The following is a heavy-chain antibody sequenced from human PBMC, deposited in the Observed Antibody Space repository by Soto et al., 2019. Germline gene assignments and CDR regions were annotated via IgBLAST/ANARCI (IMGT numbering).Heavy chain of an antibody. J-gene: IGHJ5*02. V-gene: IGHV3-30-3*01. CDR1: GFTFSIYA. Sequence: QVQLVESGGGVVQPGRSLRLSCAASGFTFSIYAMHWVRQAPGKGLEWVAVISYDGSNKYYADSVKGRFTISRDNSKNTVYLQMNGLRADDSAVYYCAREYSDGWFDPWGQGTLVTVSS. D-gene: IGHD2-21*01. CDR3: AREYSDGWFDP. CDR2: ISYDGSNK.